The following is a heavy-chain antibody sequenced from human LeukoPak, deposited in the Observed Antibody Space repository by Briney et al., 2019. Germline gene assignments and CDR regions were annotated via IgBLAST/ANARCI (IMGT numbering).Heavy chain of an antibody. CDR1: GYTFTSYG. V-gene: IGHV1-18*01. CDR3: ARDREDSSGLYYFDY. Sequence: ASVKVSCKASGYTFTSYGISWVRQAPGQGLEWMGWISAYNGNTNYAQKLQGRVTMTTDTSTSTAYMELRSLRSDDTAVYYCARDREDSSGLYYFDYWGQGTLVTVSS. J-gene: IGHJ4*02. CDR2: ISAYNGNT. D-gene: IGHD3-22*01.